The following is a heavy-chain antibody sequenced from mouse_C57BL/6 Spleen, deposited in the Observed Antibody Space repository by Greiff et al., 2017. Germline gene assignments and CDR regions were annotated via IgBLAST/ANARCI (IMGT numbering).Heavy chain of an antibody. CDR3: ARSPGYDYDEAWFAY. D-gene: IGHD2-4*01. V-gene: IGHV1-39*01. CDR2: INPNYGTT. Sequence: EVQLQQSGPELVKPGASVKISCKASGYSFTDYNMNWVKQSNGKSLEWIGVINPNYGTTSYNQKFKGKATLTVDQSSSTAYMQLNSLTSEDSAVXYCARSPGYDYDEAWFAYWGQGTLVTVSA. J-gene: IGHJ3*01. CDR1: GYSFTDYN.